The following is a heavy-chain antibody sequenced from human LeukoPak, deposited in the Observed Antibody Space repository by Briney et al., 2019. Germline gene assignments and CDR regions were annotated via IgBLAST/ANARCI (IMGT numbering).Heavy chain of an antibody. CDR1: GFTFSSYG. D-gene: IGHD5-24*01. J-gene: IGHJ5*02. V-gene: IGHV3-30*03. CDR2: ISYDGSNK. Sequence: PGGSLRLSCAASGFTFSSYGMHWVRQAPGKGLEWVAVISYDGSNKYYADSVKGRFTISRDNSKNTLYLQMGSLRAEDMAVYYCARGRDGYNGDWFDPWGQGTLVTVSS. CDR3: ARGRDGYNGDWFDP.